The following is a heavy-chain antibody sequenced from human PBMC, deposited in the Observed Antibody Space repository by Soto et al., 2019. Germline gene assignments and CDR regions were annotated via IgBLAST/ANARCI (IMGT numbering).Heavy chain of an antibody. CDR3: AKDFGYNYGYDAFDI. CDR2: IYGSGDST. CDR1: GFTFATYT. D-gene: IGHD5-18*01. V-gene: IGHV3-23*01. J-gene: IGHJ3*02. Sequence: PGGSLRLSCAASGFTFATYTMNWVRQAPGKGLEWVSGIYGSGDSTFYADSVKGRFTISRDNSKNTLYLQMNSLRAEDTAVYYCAKDFGYNYGYDAFDIWGQGTMVTVS.